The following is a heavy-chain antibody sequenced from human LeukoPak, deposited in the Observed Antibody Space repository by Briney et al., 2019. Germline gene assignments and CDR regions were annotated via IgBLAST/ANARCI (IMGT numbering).Heavy chain of an antibody. CDR2: IYSGGST. Sequence: PGGSLRLSCAASGFTVSSNYMSWVRQAPGKGLEWVSVIYSGGSTYYADSVKGRFTISRDNSKNTLYLQMNSLRAEDTAMYYCARAYYDSSGYYLNDAFDIWGQGTMVTVSS. V-gene: IGHV3-53*01. CDR3: ARAYYDSSGYYLNDAFDI. CDR1: GFTVSSNY. J-gene: IGHJ3*02. D-gene: IGHD3-22*01.